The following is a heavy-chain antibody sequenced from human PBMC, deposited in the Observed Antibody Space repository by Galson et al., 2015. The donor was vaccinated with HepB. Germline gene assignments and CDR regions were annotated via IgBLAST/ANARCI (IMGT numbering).Heavy chain of an antibody. V-gene: IGHV3-48*02. J-gene: IGHJ5*02. CDR1: GFTFSSYS. Sequence: SLRLSCAASGFTFSSYSMNWVRQAPGKGLEWVSYISSSSSTIYYADSVKGRFTISRDNAKNSLYLQMNSLRDEDTAVYYCAARGSSNWYSGPNWFDPWGQGTLVTVSS. D-gene: IGHD6-13*01. CDR3: AARGSSNWYSGPNWFDP. CDR2: ISSSSSTI.